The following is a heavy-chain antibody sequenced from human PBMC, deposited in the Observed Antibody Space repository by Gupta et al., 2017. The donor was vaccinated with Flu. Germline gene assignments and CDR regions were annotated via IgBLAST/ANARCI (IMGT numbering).Heavy chain of an antibody. CDR2: ISSSSSYI. CDR3: VRDWSTTWQRGNYFDY. D-gene: IGHD6-25*01. CDR1: GFTFSSSK. V-gene: IGHV3-21*02. J-gene: IGHJ4*02. Sequence: EVQLLASGGGLVKPGGSLRLSCAVSGFTFSSSKLTWVRPAPGKGLEWVSSISSSSSYIYYADSVKGRFTVSRDNSKNSLYLHMNSVRVEDAAVYYCVRDWSTTWQRGNYFDYWGQGTLVSVSS.